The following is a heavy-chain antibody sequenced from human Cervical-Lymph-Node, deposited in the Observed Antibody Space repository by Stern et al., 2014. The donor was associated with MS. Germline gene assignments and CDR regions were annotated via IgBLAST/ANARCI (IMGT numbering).Heavy chain of an antibody. Sequence: QVQLVQSGAEVKKPGSSVNVSCKASGGTFTSFSINWVRQVPGQSLEWMGGIIPIFDTPNLEQKFQGRVTITADSSTSTVYMALNSLRSDDTAVYYCVLPSKVTTAAFDVWGRGTMVTVSS. CDR1: GGTFTSFS. CDR2: IIPIFDTP. CDR3: VLPSKVTTAAFDV. D-gene: IGHD4-17*01. J-gene: IGHJ3*01. V-gene: IGHV1-69*06.